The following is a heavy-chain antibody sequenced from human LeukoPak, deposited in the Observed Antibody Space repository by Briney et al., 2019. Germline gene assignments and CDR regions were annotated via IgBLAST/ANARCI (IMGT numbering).Heavy chain of an antibody. V-gene: IGHV4-61*02. D-gene: IGHD6-13*01. CDR1: GGSISSGSYY. Sequence: ASQTLSLTCTVSGGSISSGSYYWSWIRQPAGKGLEWIGRIYTSRSTNYNPSLKSRVTISVDTSKNQFSLKLSSVTAADTAVYYCARGGMGIAAAAPDYWGQGTLVTVSS. CDR3: ARGGMGIAAAAPDY. J-gene: IGHJ4*02. CDR2: IYTSRST.